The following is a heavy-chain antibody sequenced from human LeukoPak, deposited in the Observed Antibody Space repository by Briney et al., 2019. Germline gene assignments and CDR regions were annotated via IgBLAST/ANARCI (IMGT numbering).Heavy chain of an antibody. D-gene: IGHD3-22*01. V-gene: IGHV3-48*03. CDR1: GFTFSSYE. CDR2: ISSSGSTI. Sequence: GGSLRLSCAASGFTFSSYEMNWVRQAPGKGLEWVSYISSSGSTIYYADSVKGRFTISRDNAKNSLYLQMNSLRAEDTAVYYCARLGGYYYMGYDYWGQGTLVTVSS. CDR3: ARLGGYYYMGYDY. J-gene: IGHJ4*02.